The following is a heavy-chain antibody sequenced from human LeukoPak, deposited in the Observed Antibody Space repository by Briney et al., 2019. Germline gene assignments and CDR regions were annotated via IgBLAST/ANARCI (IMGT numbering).Heavy chain of an antibody. J-gene: IGHJ4*02. Sequence: ASVKVSCKASGGTFSSYAISWVRQAPGQGLEWMGGIIPIFGTANYAQKFQGRVTITADESTSTAYMELSSLRSEDTAVYYCARDPGYCSSTSCYGGFDYWGLGTLVTVSS. D-gene: IGHD2-2*01. CDR2: IIPIFGTA. V-gene: IGHV1-69*13. CDR1: GGTFSSYA. CDR3: ARDPGYCSSTSCYGGFDY.